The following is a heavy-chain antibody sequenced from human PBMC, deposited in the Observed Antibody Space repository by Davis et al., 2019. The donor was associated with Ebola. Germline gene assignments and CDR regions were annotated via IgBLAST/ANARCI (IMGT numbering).Heavy chain of an antibody. V-gene: IGHV4-30-4*01. CDR1: GGSISSGDYY. D-gene: IGHD3-3*01. CDR2: IYYSGST. J-gene: IGHJ5*02. Sequence: SETLSLTCTVSGGSISSGDYYWSWIRQPPGKGLEWIAYIYYSGSTSYNPSLNSRVTISVDTSKNQFSLKLSSVTAADTAVYYCARAQLDFLEWLYWFDPWGQGTLVTVSS. CDR3: ARAQLDFLEWLYWFDP.